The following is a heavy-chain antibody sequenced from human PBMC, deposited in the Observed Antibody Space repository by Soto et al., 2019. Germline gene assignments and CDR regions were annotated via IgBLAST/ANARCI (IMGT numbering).Heavy chain of an antibody. CDR3: AKDRKYYDCWAIFEY. CDR2: ISGSGGST. V-gene: IGHV3-23*01. D-gene: IGHD3-3*01. Sequence: PGGSLRLSCAASGFTFSSYAMSWVRQAPGKGLEWVSAISGSGGSTYYADSVKGRFTISRDNSKNTLYLQMNSLRAEDTAVYYCAKDRKYYDCWAIFEYWGQGTLVTVPS. CDR1: GFTFSSYA. J-gene: IGHJ4*02.